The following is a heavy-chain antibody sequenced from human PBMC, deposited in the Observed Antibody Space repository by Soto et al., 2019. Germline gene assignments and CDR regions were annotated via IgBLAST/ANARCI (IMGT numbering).Heavy chain of an antibody. CDR3: ASPGGYSSSWWFDP. CDR2: IIPILGIA. V-gene: IGHV1-69*02. J-gene: IGHJ5*02. Sequence: SVKVSCKASGGTFSSYTISWLLQAPGQGLEWMGRIIPILGIANYAQKFQGRVTITADKSTSTAYMELSSLRSEDTAVYYCASPGGYSSSWWFDPWGQGTLVTVSS. D-gene: IGHD6-13*01. CDR1: GGTFSSYT.